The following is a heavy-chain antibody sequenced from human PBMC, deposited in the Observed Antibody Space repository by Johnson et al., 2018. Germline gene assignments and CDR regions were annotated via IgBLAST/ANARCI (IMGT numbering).Heavy chain of an antibody. V-gene: IGHV3-33*01. J-gene: IGHJ4*02. D-gene: IGHD5-24*01. CDR3: ARNGPMADNYFDF. Sequence: QVQLVESGGGLVQPGRSLRLSCAASGFTFSSYGMHWVRQAPGKGLAWVAVIWYAGSNNYYADSVKGRFTISRDTSRNTLYLQMNGLRAEDTAVYYCARNGPMADNYFDFWGQGTLVTVSS. CDR1: GFTFSSYG. CDR2: IWYAGSNN.